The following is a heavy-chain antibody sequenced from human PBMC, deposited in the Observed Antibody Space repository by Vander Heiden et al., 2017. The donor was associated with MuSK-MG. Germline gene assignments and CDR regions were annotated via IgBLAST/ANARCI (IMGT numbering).Heavy chain of an antibody. CDR3: ARDLYSGSYSDDY. V-gene: IGHV3-7*03. CDR2: IKQDGSEK. Sequence: EVQLVESGGGLVQPGGSLRPSCAASGLTFSSYGPIWVRQAPGKGLEWVANIKQDGSEKYYVDSVKGRFTISRDNAKNSLYLQMNSLRVEDTAVYYCARDLYSGSYSDDYWGQGTLVTVSS. D-gene: IGHD1-26*01. CDR1: GLTFSSYG. J-gene: IGHJ4*02.